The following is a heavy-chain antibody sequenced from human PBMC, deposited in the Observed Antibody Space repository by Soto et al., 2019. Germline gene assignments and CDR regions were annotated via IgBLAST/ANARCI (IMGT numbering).Heavy chain of an antibody. CDR2: INHSGST. CDR1: CGSFSGYY. Sequence: SETLSLTCAVYCGSFSGYYWSWIRQPPGKGLEWIGEINHSGSTNYNPSLKSRVTISVDTSKNQFSLKLSSVTAADTAVYYCARGPLMITFGGVLSLDYWGKGTLVTVSS. D-gene: IGHD3-16*01. J-gene: IGHJ4*02. V-gene: IGHV4-34*01. CDR3: ARGPLMITFGGVLSLDY.